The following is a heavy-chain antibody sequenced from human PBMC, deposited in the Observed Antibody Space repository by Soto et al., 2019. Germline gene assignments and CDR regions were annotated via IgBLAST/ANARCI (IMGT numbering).Heavy chain of an antibody. J-gene: IGHJ5*02. CDR2: IFYLGSS. V-gene: IGHV4-39*01. CDR1: GDSIISSDFY. CDR3: ARHSLALRKNNWFDP. Sequence: SETLSLTCTVSGDSIISSDFYWGWVRQPPGKGLEWIGSIFYLGSSYYNPSLKSRVTMSVYTSKNQFSLRLRSVTAADTALYFCARHSLALRKNNWFDPWGQGIMVTVS. D-gene: IGHD3-3*02.